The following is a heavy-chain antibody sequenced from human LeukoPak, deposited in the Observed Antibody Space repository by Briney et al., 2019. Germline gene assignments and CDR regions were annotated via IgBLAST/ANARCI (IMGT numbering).Heavy chain of an antibody. D-gene: IGHD6-13*01. CDR3: ARAGIAAAGSEDYNWFDP. Sequence: PSETLSLTCAVYGGSFSGYYWSWIRQPPGKGLEWIGEINHSGSTNYNPSFKSRVTISVDTSKNQFSLKLSSVNAADTAVYYCARAGIAAAGSEDYNWFDPWGQGTLVTVSS. CDR1: GGSFSGYY. V-gene: IGHV4-34*01. CDR2: INHSGST. J-gene: IGHJ5*02.